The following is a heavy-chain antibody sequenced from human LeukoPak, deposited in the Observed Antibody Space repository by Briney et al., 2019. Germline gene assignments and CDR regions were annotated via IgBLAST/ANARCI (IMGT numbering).Heavy chain of an antibody. D-gene: IGHD4-23*01. J-gene: IGHJ4*02. CDR2: ISSYSGNT. CDR1: GYTFTDYY. Sequence: ASVRVSCKASGYTFTDYYMHWVRQAPGQGLEWMAWISSYSGNTDYAQKFQGRVTMTTDTSTSTVYMELRSLTSDDTAVYYCARDGGGGNSFWGQGTLVTVSS. CDR3: ARDGGGGNSF. V-gene: IGHV1-18*04.